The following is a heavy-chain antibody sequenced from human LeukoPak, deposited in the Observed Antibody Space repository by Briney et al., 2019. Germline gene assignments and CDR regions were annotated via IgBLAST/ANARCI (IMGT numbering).Heavy chain of an antibody. CDR1: GFTFSSYG. Sequence: GGSLRLSCAASGFTFSSYGMHWVRQAPGKGLEWVAFIRYDGSNKYYADSVKGRFTISRDNSKNMVYLEMNSLRVEDTAVYYCGKDSYVGVNWFDPRGQGTLVTVSS. CDR3: GKDSYVGVNWFDP. J-gene: IGHJ5*02. V-gene: IGHV3-30*02. CDR2: IRYDGSNK. D-gene: IGHD1-26*01.